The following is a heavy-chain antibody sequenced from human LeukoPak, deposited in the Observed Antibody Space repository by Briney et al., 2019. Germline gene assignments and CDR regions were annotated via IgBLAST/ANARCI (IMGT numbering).Heavy chain of an antibody. J-gene: IGHJ4*02. CDR2: IYTSGST. CDR1: GGSISSSSYY. V-gene: IGHV4-61*02. CDR3: ARPVSDY. Sequence: SETLSLTCTVSGGSISSSSYYWGWIRQPAGKGLEWIGRIYTSGSTNYNPSLKSRVTISVDTSKNQFSLKLSSVTAADTAVYYCARPVSDYWGQGTLVTVSS.